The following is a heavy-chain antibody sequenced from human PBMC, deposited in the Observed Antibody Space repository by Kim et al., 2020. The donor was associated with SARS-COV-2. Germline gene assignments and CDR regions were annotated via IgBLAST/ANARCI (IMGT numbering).Heavy chain of an antibody. CDR1: GGSISSSSYY. Sequence: SETLSLTCTVSGGSISSSSYYWGWIRQPPGKGLEWIGSIYYSGSTYYNPSLKSRVTISVDTSKNQFSLKLSSVTAADTAVYYCASEHIVVVTPKYWGQGTLVTVSS. D-gene: IGHD2-21*02. CDR2: IYYSGST. J-gene: IGHJ4*02. V-gene: IGHV4-39*07. CDR3: ASEHIVVVTPKY.